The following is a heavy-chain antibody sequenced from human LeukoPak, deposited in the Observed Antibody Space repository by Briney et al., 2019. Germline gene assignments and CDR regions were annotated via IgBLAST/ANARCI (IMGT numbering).Heavy chain of an antibody. CDR1: GFTFNSYS. D-gene: IGHD6-6*01. CDR2: ISSSSSTI. V-gene: IGHV3-48*01. CDR3: ARDLERIAARPKVER. J-gene: IGHJ4*02. Sequence: GGSLRLSCAASGFTFNSYSMNWVRQAPGKGLEWVSYISSSSSTIYYADSVKGRFTISRDNAKNSLYLQMNSLRAEDTAVYYCARDLERIAARPKVERGGQGTLVTVSS.